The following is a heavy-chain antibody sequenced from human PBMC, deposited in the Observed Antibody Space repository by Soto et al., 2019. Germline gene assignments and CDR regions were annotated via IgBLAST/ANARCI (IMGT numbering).Heavy chain of an antibody. D-gene: IGHD6-13*01. Sequence: TLSLTCFVSGGSVSSSSYYWGWIRQPPGKGLEWIGSIYYSGSTYYNPSLKSRVTISVDTSKNQFSLKLSSVTAADTAVYYCATLAAAGTIGYWGQGTLVTVS. CDR3: ATLAAAGTIGY. CDR1: GGSVSSSSYY. CDR2: IYYSGST. J-gene: IGHJ4*02. V-gene: IGHV4-39*01.